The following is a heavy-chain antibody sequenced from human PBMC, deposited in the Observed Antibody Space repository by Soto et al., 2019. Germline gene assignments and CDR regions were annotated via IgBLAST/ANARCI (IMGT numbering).Heavy chain of an antibody. CDR2: IIPIFGTA. J-gene: IGHJ6*03. CDR1: GGTSSSYA. Sequence: GAAVKVSCKASGGTSSSYALSWVRHAPGQGLGRMGGIIPIFGTANHAQKVQGRVTITTNTSTSTAYMELSSLRSEDTAVYYCARAGPRSGYHYYYMVVWGKGTTVTVSS. V-gene: IGHV1-69*05. CDR3: ARAGPRSGYHYYYMVV.